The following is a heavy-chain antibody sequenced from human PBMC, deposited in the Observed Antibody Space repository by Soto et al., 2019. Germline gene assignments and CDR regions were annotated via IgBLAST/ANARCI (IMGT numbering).Heavy chain of an antibody. V-gene: IGHV1-69*13. CDR1: GGTFSSYA. CDR2: IIPIFGTA. Sequence: SVKVSCKASGGTFSSYAISWVRQAPGQGLEWMGGIIPIFGTAIYAQKFQGRVTITADESTSTAYMELSSLRSEDTAVYYCARDLKTTVTEYYFDYWGQGTLVTVSS. CDR3: ARDLKTTVTEYYFDY. J-gene: IGHJ4*02. D-gene: IGHD4-17*01.